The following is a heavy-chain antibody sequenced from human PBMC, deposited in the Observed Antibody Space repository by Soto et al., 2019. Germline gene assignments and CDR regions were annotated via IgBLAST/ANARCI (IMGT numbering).Heavy chain of an antibody. CDR3: ARERRIAVAGRRDWFDP. CDR2: INPSGGST. CDR1: GYTFTSYY. Sequence: ASVKVSCKASGYTFTSYYMHWVRQAPGQGLEWMGIINPSGGSTSYAQKFQGRVTMTRDTSTSTVYMELSSLRSEDTAVYYCARERRIAVAGRRDWFDPWGQGTMVTVSS. J-gene: IGHJ5*02. D-gene: IGHD6-19*01. V-gene: IGHV1-46*01.